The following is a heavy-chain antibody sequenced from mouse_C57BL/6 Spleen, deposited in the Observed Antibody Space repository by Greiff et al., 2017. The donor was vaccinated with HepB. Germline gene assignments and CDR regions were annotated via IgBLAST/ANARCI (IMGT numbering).Heavy chain of an antibody. V-gene: IGHV1-26*01. CDR1: GYTFTDYY. J-gene: IGHJ1*03. CDR3: ARSTGMGGYFDV. Sequence: EVQLQQSGPELVKPGASVKISCKASGYTFTDYYMNWVKQSHGKSLEWIGDINPNNGGTSYNQKFKGKATLTVDKSSSTAYMELRSLTSEDSAVYYCARSTGMGGYFDVWGTGTTVTVSS. CDR2: INPNNGGT. D-gene: IGHD2-3*01.